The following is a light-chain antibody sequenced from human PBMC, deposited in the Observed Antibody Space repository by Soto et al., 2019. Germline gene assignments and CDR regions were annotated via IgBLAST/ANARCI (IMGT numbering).Light chain of an antibody. CDR3: QQYNSYSWT. CDR2: KAS. V-gene: IGKV1-5*03. Sequence: DIQMTQSPSTLSASVGDRVTITCRASQSISSCLAWYHQKPGKAPKLLIYKASSLESGVPSRFSGSGSGTAFTLTISSLQPDDFSTYYCQQYNSYSWTCGQGTKVEIK. CDR1: QSISSC. J-gene: IGKJ1*01.